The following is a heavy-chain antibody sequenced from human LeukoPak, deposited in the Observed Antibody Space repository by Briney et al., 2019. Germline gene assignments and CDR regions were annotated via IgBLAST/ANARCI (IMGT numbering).Heavy chain of an antibody. D-gene: IGHD3-10*01. V-gene: IGHV3-23*01. CDR3: AKDRRDYYGSGSLGDY. Sequence: GGSLRLSCAASGFTFSSYAINWVRQAPGKGLEWVSAISGSGGRKYYADSVKGRFTISRDNSESTLYLQMNSLRAEDTAVYFCAKDRRDYYGSGSLGDYWGQGTLVTVSS. CDR2: ISGSGGRK. CDR1: GFTFSSYA. J-gene: IGHJ4*02.